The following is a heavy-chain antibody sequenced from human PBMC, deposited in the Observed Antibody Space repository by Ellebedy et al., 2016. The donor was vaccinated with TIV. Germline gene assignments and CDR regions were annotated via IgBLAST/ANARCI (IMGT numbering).Heavy chain of an antibody. J-gene: IGHJ3*02. CDR3: AGGCDTDADPFDI. Sequence: SETLSPTCTLPGGSIRSYYWDWIRKPAGKGLEWIGRIYTIGITNYNPSLKSRVTMSVDMSKNHLSLRLSSASAADTAVYYCAGGCDTDADPFDIWGHGTAVIVSS. D-gene: IGHD2-2*02. CDR1: GGSIRSYY. CDR2: IYTIGIT. V-gene: IGHV4-4*07.